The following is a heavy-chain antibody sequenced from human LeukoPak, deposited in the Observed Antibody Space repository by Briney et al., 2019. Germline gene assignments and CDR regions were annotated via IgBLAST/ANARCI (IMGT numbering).Heavy chain of an antibody. Sequence: GGSLRLSCAASGFTFSSYEMNWVRQAPGKGLEWVSYISSSGNTTYYADSVKGRFTISRDNAKNSLYLQMNSLRAEDTAVYYCARGYSSGWCLGYWGQGTLVTVSS. CDR1: GFTFSSYE. D-gene: IGHD6-19*01. V-gene: IGHV3-48*03. CDR3: ARGYSSGWCLGY. J-gene: IGHJ4*02. CDR2: ISSSGNTT.